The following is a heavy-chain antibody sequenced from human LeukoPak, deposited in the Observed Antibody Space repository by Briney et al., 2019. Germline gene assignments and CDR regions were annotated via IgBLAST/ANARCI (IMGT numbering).Heavy chain of an antibody. Sequence: GGSLRLSCAASGLTVSSNYMSWVRQAPGKGLEWVSVIYSGGSSYYADSVKGRFTISRDSSKNTLYLQMNSLRSEDTAVYYCARVSSTNWPDYFDYWGQGILVTVSS. CDR3: ARVSSTNWPDYFDY. D-gene: IGHD1-1*01. CDR2: IYSGGSS. V-gene: IGHV3-53*01. CDR1: GLTVSSNY. J-gene: IGHJ4*02.